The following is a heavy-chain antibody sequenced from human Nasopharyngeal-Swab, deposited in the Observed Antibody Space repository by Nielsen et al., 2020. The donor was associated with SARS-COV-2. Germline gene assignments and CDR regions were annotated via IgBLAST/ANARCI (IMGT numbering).Heavy chain of an antibody. Sequence: GGSLRLSCAASGFTFSSYAMHWVRQAPGKGLEWLPVISFVGSNKYYADSVKGRFTISRDNSKNTLYLQMNSLRAEDTAVYYCARDLPWMYCSSTSCQFDYWGQGTLVTVSS. V-gene: IGHV3-30-3*01. CDR3: ARDLPWMYCSSTSCQFDY. CDR1: GFTFSSYA. D-gene: IGHD2-2*01. J-gene: IGHJ4*02. CDR2: ISFVGSNK.